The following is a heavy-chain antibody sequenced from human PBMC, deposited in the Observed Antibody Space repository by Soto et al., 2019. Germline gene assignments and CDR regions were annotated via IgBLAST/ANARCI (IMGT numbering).Heavy chain of an antibody. V-gene: IGHV1-18*04. J-gene: IGHJ4*02. CDR2: ISAYNGNT. D-gene: IGHD3-10*01. CDR3: ARVTMVRGVIIGAPFDY. CDR1: GYTFTSYG. Sequence: ASVKVSCKAPGYTFTSYGISWVRQAPGQGLEWMGWISAYNGNTNYAQKLQGRVTMTTDTSTSTAYMELRSLRSDDTAVYYCARVTMVRGVIIGAPFDYWGQGTLVTVSS.